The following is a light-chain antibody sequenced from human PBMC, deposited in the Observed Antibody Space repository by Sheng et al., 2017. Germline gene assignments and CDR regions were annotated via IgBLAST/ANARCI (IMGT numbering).Light chain of an antibody. CDR2: NDR. CDR1: NIGRRS. Sequence: SYVLTQPPSVSVAPGQTATITCGGDNIGRRSLHWYQQRPGQAPVLVVHNDRDRPSGIPERFSGSNSGNTATLTITRVEADDEADYYCQVWDSSTSQVVFGRGTTLTVL. V-gene: IGLV3-21*02. CDR3: QVWDSSTSQVV. J-gene: IGLJ2*01.